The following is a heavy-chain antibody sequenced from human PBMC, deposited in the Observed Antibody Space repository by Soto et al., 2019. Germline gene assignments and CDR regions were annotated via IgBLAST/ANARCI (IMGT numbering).Heavy chain of an antibody. CDR2: IYYSGST. Sequence: SETLSLTCTVSGGSISSSSYYWGWIRQPPGKGLEWIGSIYYSGSTYYNPSLKSRVTISVDTSKNQFSLKLSSVTAADTAVYYCARWDFWSGYYAIGYFDYWGQGTLVTVSS. V-gene: IGHV4-39*01. D-gene: IGHD3-3*01. CDR1: GGSISSSSYY. CDR3: ARWDFWSGYYAIGYFDY. J-gene: IGHJ4*02.